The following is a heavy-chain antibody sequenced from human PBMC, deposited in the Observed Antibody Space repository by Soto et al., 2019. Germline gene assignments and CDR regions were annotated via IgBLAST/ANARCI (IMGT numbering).Heavy chain of an antibody. V-gene: IGHV1-2*04. CDR3: ARDPVQLERRGGNWFDP. CDR1: GYTFTGYY. Sequence: QVQLVQSGAEVKKPGASVKVSCKASGYTFTGYYMHWVRQAPGQGLEWMGWINPNSGGTNYAQKFQGWVTMTRDTSISTAYMELSRLRSDDTAVYYCARDPVQLERRGGNWFDPWGQGTLVTVSS. CDR2: INPNSGGT. J-gene: IGHJ5*02. D-gene: IGHD1-1*01.